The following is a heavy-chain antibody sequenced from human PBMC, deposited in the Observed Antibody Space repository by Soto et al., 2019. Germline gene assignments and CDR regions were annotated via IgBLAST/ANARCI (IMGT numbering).Heavy chain of an antibody. V-gene: IGHV1-69*02. CDR3: ARSIVGVTWGWFDP. D-gene: IGHD1-26*01. CDR1: GGTFSSYT. Sequence: QVQLVQSGAEVKKPGSSVKVSCKASGGTFSSYTISWVRQAPGQGLEWMGRIIPILGIANYAQKFQGRVTITADKSTSTAYMELSSLRSEDTAVYYCARSIVGVTWGWFDPWGQGTLVTVSS. J-gene: IGHJ5*02. CDR2: IIPILGIA.